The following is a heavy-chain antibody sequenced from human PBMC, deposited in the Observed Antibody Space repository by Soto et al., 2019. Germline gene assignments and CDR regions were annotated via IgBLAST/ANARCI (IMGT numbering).Heavy chain of an antibody. CDR2: INHSGST. J-gene: IGHJ4*02. V-gene: IGHV4-34*01. Sequence: SETLSLTCAVYGGSFSGYYWGWIRQPPGKGLEWIGEINHSGSTNYNPSLKSRVTISVDTSKNQFSLKLSSVTAADTAVYYCARDPITMPPYFDYWGQGTLVTVSS. CDR3: ARDPITMPPYFDY. CDR1: GGSFSGYY. D-gene: IGHD3-3*01.